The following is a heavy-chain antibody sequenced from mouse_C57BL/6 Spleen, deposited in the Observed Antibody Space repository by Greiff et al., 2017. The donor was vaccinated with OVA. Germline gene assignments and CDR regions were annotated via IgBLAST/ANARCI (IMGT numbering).Heavy chain of an antibody. CDR1: GYTFTSYW. J-gene: IGHJ3*01. CDR2: INPSNGGT. Sequence: QVQLKQSGTELVKPGASVKLSCKASGYTFTSYWMHWVKQRPGQGLEWIGNINPSNGGTNYNEKFKSKATLTVDKSSSTAYMQLSSLTSEDSAVYYCARSRAYDGYYPAWFADWGQGTLVTVSA. D-gene: IGHD2-3*01. V-gene: IGHV1-53*01. CDR3: ARSRAYDGYYPAWFAD.